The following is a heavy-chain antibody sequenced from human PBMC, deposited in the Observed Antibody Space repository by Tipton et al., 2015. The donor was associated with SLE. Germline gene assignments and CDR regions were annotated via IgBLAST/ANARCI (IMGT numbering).Heavy chain of an antibody. J-gene: IGHJ3*02. CDR3: ATGIVVKFSGTLPEYAFNI. D-gene: IGHD1-26*01. CDR2: IYYSGST. Sequence: LRLSCTVSGGSISSYYWSWIRQPPGKGLEWIGYIYYSGSTNYNPSLKSRVTMSLATSKNQFSLKLSSVTAADTAVYYCATGIVVKFSGTLPEYAFNIWGQGTMVTVSS. V-gene: IGHV4-59*01. CDR1: GGSISSYY.